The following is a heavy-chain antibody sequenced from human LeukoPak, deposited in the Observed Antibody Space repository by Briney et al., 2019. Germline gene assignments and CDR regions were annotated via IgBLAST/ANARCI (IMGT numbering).Heavy chain of an antibody. J-gene: IGHJ6*02. CDR2: ISSSGRTI. CDR1: GFTFSDYY. Sequence: GGSLRLSRAASGFTFSDYYMSWIRRAPGKGLEWVSYISSSGRTIYYADSVKGRFTISRDNAKNSLYLQMNSLRAEDTAVYYCARRAYNYYGMDVWGQGTTVTVSS. CDR3: ARRAYNYYGMDV. V-gene: IGHV3-11*01.